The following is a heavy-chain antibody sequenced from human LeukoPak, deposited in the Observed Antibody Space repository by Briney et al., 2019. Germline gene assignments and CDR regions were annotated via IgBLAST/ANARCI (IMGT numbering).Heavy chain of an antibody. CDR3: ARETTVTRCLDY. V-gene: IGHV3-21*01. Sequence: GGSLRLSCAASGFTFSSYSMNWVRQAPGKGLEWVSSICSSSSYIYYADSVKGRFTIPRDNAKNSLCLQMNSLRAEDTAVYYCARETTVTRCLDYWGQGTLVTVSS. CDR1: GFTFSSYS. CDR2: ICSSSSYI. J-gene: IGHJ4*02. D-gene: IGHD4-17*01.